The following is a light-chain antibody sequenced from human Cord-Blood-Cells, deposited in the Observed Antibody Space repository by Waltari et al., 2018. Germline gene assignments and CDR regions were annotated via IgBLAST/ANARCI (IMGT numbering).Light chain of an antibody. CDR3: SSYAGSNNLV. CDR2: EVS. V-gene: IGLV2-8*01. Sequence: QSALTQPPSAYGSTGQSVTLSCTGTSSDVGGYNYVSWYQQHPGKAPKLMIYEVSKRPSGVPDRFSGSKSGNTASLTVSGLQAEDEADYYCSSYAGSNNLVFGGGTKLTVL. J-gene: IGLJ3*02. CDR1: SSDVGGYNY.